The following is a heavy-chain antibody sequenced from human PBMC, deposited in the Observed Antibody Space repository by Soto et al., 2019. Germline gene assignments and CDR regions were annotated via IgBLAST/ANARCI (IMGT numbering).Heavy chain of an antibody. D-gene: IGHD1-1*01. J-gene: IGHJ4*02. CDR2: ISDRGDTT. CDR3: AKDKPGTTSFDY. V-gene: IGHV3-23*01. Sequence: GALRLSCAASGFTISSYAMYWVRQAPGKGLEWVSAISDRGDTTHYADSVKGRFTISRDTSKNTLYLQLNTLRADDTAVYYCAKDKPGTTSFDYWGQGIQVTVSS. CDR1: GFTISSYA.